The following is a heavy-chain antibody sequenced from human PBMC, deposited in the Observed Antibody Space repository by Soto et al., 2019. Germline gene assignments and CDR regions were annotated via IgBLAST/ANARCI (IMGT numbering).Heavy chain of an antibody. CDR2: IKNKANSYTT. J-gene: IGHJ6*04. D-gene: IGHD2-15*01. CDR1: GFTFSDHY. Sequence: EVQLVESGGGLVQPGGSLRLSCAASGFTFSDHYMDWVRQAPGEGLEWVGRIKNKANSYTTEYAASVEDRFTISRDDSRNSLFLQMNGLKTEDTAVYFCTRVKLGGSAGCDRVLDVWGKGTTVTVSS. CDR3: TRVKLGGSAGCDRVLDV. V-gene: IGHV3-72*01.